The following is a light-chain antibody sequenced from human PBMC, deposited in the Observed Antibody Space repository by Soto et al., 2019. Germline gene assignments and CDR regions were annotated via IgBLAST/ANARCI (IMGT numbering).Light chain of an antibody. CDR2: DAS. CDR1: QDISNY. J-gene: IGKJ4*01. CDR3: QQYDNLLRLT. Sequence: DIQMTQSPSSLSASVGDRVTITCQASQDISNYLNWYQQKPGKAPKLLIYDASNLETGVPSRFSGSGSGTDFTFTISSLQPEDIATYYCQQYDNLLRLTLGGGTKVDTK. V-gene: IGKV1-33*01.